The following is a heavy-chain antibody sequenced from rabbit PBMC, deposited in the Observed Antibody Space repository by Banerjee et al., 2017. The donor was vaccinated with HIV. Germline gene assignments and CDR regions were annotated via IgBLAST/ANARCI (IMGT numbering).Heavy chain of an antibody. J-gene: IGHJ6*01. V-gene: IGHV1S40*01. Sequence: QSLEESGGDLVKPGASLTLTCTASGFSFSSRYYMCWVRQAPGKGLEWIACIYTGSSGSTYYATWAKGRFTISKTSSTTVTLQMTSLTAADTATYFCARDLYTGYGSHYGMDLWGQGTLVTVS. CDR1: GFSFSSRYY. CDR3: ARDLYTGYGSHYGMDL. CDR2: IYTGSSGST. D-gene: IGHD7-1*01.